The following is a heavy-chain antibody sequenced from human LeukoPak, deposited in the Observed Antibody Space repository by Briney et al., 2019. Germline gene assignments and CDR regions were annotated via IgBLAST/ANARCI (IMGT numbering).Heavy chain of an antibody. V-gene: IGHV3-30-3*01. Sequence: PGRSLRLSCAASGFTFSSYAMHWVRQAPGKGLEWVAVISYDGSNKYYADSVKGRFTISRDNSKNTLYLQMNSLRAEDTAVYYCARGPVYDFHGMDVWGQGTTVTVSS. CDR2: ISYDGSNK. D-gene: IGHD3-3*01. J-gene: IGHJ6*02. CDR3: ARGPVYDFHGMDV. CDR1: GFTFSSYA.